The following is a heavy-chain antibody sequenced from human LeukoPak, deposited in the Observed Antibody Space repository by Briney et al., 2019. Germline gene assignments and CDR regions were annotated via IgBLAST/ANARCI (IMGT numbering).Heavy chain of an antibody. D-gene: IGHD6-13*01. CDR2: IWYDGSKK. CDR3: AREPRGIAAAGPLDY. J-gene: IGHJ4*02. CDR1: GFTFSSYG. Sequence: PGRSLRLSCAASGFTFSSYGMHWVRQAPGKGLEWVAVIWYDGSKKYYADSVKGRFTISRDNSKNTLYLQMNSLRADDTAVYYCAREPRGIAAAGPLDYWGQGTLVTVSS. V-gene: IGHV3-30*19.